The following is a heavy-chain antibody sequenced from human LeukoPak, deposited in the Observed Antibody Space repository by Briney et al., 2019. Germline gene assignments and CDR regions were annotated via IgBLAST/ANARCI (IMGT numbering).Heavy chain of an antibody. CDR3: AKWGDYDVLTGYYDPDY. J-gene: IGHJ4*02. CDR1: GFTFSNYA. CDR2: ITGSGGGT. Sequence: GGSLRLSCAASGFTFSNYAMSWVRQAPGKGLEWVSAITGSGGGTYYADSVKGRFTISRDNSKNTLYLQMNSLRADDTAVYYCAKWGDYDVLTGYYDPDYWGQGTLVTVFS. V-gene: IGHV3-23*01. D-gene: IGHD3-9*01.